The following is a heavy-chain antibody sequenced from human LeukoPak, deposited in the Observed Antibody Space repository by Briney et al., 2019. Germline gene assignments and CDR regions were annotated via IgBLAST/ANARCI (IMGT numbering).Heavy chain of an antibody. CDR1: GGSISSSSYY. D-gene: IGHD3-16*01. Sequence: SETLSLTCTVSGGSISSSSYYWGWIRQPPGKGLEWIGSIYYSGTTYYNPSLRSRITISVDTSKNQFSLKLRSVTAADTAVYYCARHWPLWTPDCWGQGTLVTVSS. CDR2: IYYSGTT. J-gene: IGHJ4*02. V-gene: IGHV4-39*01. CDR3: ARHWPLWTPDC.